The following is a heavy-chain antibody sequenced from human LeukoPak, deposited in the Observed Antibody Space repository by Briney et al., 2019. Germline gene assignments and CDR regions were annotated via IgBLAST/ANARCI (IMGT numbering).Heavy chain of an antibody. V-gene: IGHV3-64*01. J-gene: IGHJ6*02. Sequence: GGSLRLSFAASGFTFSDYAMNWVRQAPVKGLEYVSAISTNGGVTYYANSVNGRFTISRDNTKNTLYLQMGSLRAEDMAVYYCATNGMDVWGQGTTVTVSS. CDR2: ISTNGGVT. CDR3: ATNGMDV. CDR1: GFTFSDYA.